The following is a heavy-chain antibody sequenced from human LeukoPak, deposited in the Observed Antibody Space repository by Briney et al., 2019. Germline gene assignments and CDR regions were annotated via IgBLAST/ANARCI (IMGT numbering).Heavy chain of an antibody. Sequence: GESLKISCKASGYSVTNYWIGWVRQMPGKGLEWMGIIYPGDSDTRYSPSFQGQVTISADKSISTAYLQWSNLKASDTAMYYCARGSIMGATWNYLDYWGQGTLVTVSS. J-gene: IGHJ4*02. V-gene: IGHV5-51*01. CDR3: ARGSIMGATWNYLDY. D-gene: IGHD1-26*01. CDR2: IYPGDSDT. CDR1: GYSVTNYW.